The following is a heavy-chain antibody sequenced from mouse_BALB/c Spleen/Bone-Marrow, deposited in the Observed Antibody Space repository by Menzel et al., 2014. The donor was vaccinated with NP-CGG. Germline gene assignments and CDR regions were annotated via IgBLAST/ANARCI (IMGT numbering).Heavy chain of an antibody. CDR1: GYTFTEYI. J-gene: IGHJ2*01. Sequence: QVQLQQSGVGLVKPGASVKLSCKASGYTFTEYIIHWVKQRSGQGLEWIGWFYPGSGSIKYNEKFKDKATLTADKSSSTVYMELSRLTSEDSAVYFCARHEGGEMGFDYWGQGTTLTVSS. V-gene: IGHV1-62-2*01. CDR3: ARHEGGEMGFDY. CDR2: FYPGSGSI. D-gene: IGHD2-3*01.